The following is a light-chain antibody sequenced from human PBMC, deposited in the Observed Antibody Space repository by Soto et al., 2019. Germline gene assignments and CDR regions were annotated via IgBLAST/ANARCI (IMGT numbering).Light chain of an antibody. J-gene: IGKJ1*01. CDR1: QNLLHSDGYNY. V-gene: IGKV2-28*01. CDR2: LGS. CDR3: MQALQTPWT. Sequence: DLVLTQSPLSLPVTPGEPASISCKSSQNLLHSDGYNYLDWYLQKPGQSPQLLIYLGSSRASGVPDRFSGSGSGTDFTLKISRVEAEDVGVYYCMQALQTPWTFGQGTKVEIK.